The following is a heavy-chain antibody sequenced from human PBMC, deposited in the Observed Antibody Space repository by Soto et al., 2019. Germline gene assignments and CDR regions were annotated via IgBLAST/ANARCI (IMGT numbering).Heavy chain of an antibody. J-gene: IGHJ5*02. CDR3: AHSTYDFWSGYYNWFDP. CDR1: GFSLSTSGVG. Sequence: SGPTLVNPTQTLTLTCTFSGFSLSTSGVGVGWIRQPPGKALEWLALIYWDDDKRYSPSLKSRLTITKDTSKNQVVLTMTNMDPVDTATYYCAHSTYDFWSGYYNWFDPWGQGTLVTVSS. CDR2: IYWDDDK. V-gene: IGHV2-5*02. D-gene: IGHD3-3*01.